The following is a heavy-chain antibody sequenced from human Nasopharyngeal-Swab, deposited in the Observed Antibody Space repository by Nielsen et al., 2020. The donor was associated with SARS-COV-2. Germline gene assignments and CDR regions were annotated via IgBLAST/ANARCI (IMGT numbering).Heavy chain of an antibody. J-gene: IGHJ4*02. CDR2: INSDGSST. Sequence: GESLKISCAASGFTFSSYWMHWVRQAPGKGLVWVSRINSDGSSTSYADSVKGRFTISRDNAKNTLYLQMNSLRAEDTAVYYCAKVASSSWYNYFDYWGQGTLVTVSS. D-gene: IGHD6-13*01. V-gene: IGHV3-74*01. CDR1: GFTFSSYW. CDR3: AKVASSSWYNYFDY.